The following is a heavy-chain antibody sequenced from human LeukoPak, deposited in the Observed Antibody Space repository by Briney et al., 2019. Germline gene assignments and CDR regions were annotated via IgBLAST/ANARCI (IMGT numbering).Heavy chain of an antibody. J-gene: IGHJ4*02. CDR3: ARGPRRTGAPDY. V-gene: IGHV4-34*01. CDR1: GGSFSGYY. CDR2: INHSGST. D-gene: IGHD1-26*01. Sequence: PSETLSLTCAVYGGSFSGYYWSWIRQPPGKGLEWIGEINHSGSTNYNPSLKSRVTISVDTSKNQFSLKLSSVTAADTAVYYCARGPRRTGAPDYWGQGTLVTVSS.